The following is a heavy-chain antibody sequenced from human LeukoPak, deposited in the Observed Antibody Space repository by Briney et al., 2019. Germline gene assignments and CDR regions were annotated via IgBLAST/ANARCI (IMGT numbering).Heavy chain of an antibody. CDR3: ARSPDTAMVPFDY. J-gene: IGHJ4*02. CDR1: GFTFSSYS. D-gene: IGHD5-18*01. CDR2: ISSSSSYI. Sequence: GGSLRLSCAASGFTFSSYSMNWVRQAPGKGLEWVSSISSSSSYIYYADSVKGRFTISRDNAKNSLYLQMNSLRAEDTALYYCARSPDTAMVPFDYWGQGTLVTVSS. V-gene: IGHV3-21*04.